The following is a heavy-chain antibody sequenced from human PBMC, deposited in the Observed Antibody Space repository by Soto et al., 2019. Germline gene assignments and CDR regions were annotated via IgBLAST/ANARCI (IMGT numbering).Heavy chain of an antibody. CDR2: INPSGGST. CDR1: GYTFTSYY. V-gene: IGHV1-46*01. CDR3: ARQRNRGPPHSSGWPEYFQH. Sequence: GASVKVSCKASGYTFTSYYMHWVRQAPGQGLEWMGIINPSGGSTSYAQKFQGRVTMTRDTSTSTVYMELSSLRSEDTAVYYCARQRNRGPPHSSGWPEYFQHWGQGTLVTVSS. J-gene: IGHJ1*01. D-gene: IGHD6-19*01.